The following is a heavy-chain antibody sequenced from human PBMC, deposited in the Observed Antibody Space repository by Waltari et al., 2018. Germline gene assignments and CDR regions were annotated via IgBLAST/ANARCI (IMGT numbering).Heavy chain of an antibody. CDR3: ASGRDSAFDI. Sequence: QVQLQQSGPGLVKPSQTLSLTCAISGESFSSYGAAWNWIRQSPSRGLEWLGRAYYRSKWSNDYAVSVKSRITINPDTSKNQFSLQLHSVTPDDTAVYYCASGRDSAFDIWGQGTIVTVSS. CDR1: GESFSSYGAA. CDR2: AYYRSKWSN. J-gene: IGHJ3*02. D-gene: IGHD3-10*01. V-gene: IGHV6-1*01.